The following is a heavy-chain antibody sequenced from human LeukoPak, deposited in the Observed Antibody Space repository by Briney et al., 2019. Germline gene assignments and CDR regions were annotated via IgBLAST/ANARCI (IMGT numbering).Heavy chain of an antibody. CDR3: ARDPNGPERSEVHITIFGVVTSERGYFDY. V-gene: IGHV4-4*07. Sequence: PSETLSLTCTVSGGSISSYYWSWIRQPAGKGLEWIGRMYTSGSTNYNPSLKSRVTMSVDTSKNQFSLKLSSVTAADTAVYYCARDPNGPERSEVHITIFGVVTSERGYFDYWGQGTLVTVSS. D-gene: IGHD3-3*01. J-gene: IGHJ4*02. CDR2: MYTSGST. CDR1: GGSISSYY.